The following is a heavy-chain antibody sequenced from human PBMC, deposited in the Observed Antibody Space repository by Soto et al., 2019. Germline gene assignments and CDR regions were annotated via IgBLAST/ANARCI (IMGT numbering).Heavy chain of an antibody. Sequence: PGGSIKLSGVACGFTFISSFMGWVLQAPGKGLEWVANINQDGGGTYYVDSVEGRFTISRDNAKDSLYLQMNSLRGEDTAVYYCERYFRGSGRYFFDYWGQGTLVTVSS. V-gene: IGHV3-7*03. J-gene: IGHJ4*02. D-gene: IGHD6-19*01. CDR2: INQDGGGT. CDR1: GFTFISSF. CDR3: ERYFRGSGRYFFDY.